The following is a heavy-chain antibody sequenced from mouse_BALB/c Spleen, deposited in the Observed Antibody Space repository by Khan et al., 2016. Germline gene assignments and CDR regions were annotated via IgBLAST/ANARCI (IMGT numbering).Heavy chain of an antibody. V-gene: IGHV14-3*02. CDR1: GFNIKDTY. CDR3: SRVVYDYEFAY. Sequence: VQLQQSGAELVKPGASVKLSCTVSGFNIKDTYMHWVNQRPEQGLEWIGRIDPANGNTKYDPKFQDKATITADTSSNKAYLQLSSLTSEDTAVXYCSRVVYDYEFAYWGQGTLVTVSA. D-gene: IGHD2-4*01. CDR2: IDPANGNT. J-gene: IGHJ3*01.